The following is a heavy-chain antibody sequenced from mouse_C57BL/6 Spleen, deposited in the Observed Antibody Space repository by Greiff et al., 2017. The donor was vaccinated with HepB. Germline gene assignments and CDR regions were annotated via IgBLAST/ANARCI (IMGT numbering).Heavy chain of an antibody. V-gene: IGHV1-81*01. CDR3: ARLTTVVATGDY. CDR2: IYPRSGNT. D-gene: IGHD1-1*01. J-gene: IGHJ2*01. Sequence: VQRVESGAELARPGASVKLSCKASGYTFTSYGISWVKQRTGQGLEWIGEIYPRSGNTYYNEKFKGKATLTADKSSSTAYMELRSLTSEDSAVYFCARLTTVVATGDYWGQGTTLTVSS. CDR1: GYTFTSYG.